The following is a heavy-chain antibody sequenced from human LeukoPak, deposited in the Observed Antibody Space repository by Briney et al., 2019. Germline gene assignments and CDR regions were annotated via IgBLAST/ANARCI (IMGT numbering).Heavy chain of an antibody. J-gene: IGHJ3*02. Sequence: GGSLRLSCAASGFTFSSYAMHWVRQAPGKGLEWVAVISYDGSNKYYADSVKGRFTISRDNSKNTLYLQMNSLRAEDTAVYYYARDEQGSGWFGAFDIWGQGTMVTVSS. CDR1: GFTFSSYA. CDR2: ISYDGSNK. V-gene: IGHV3-30*04. D-gene: IGHD6-19*01. CDR3: ARDEQGSGWFGAFDI.